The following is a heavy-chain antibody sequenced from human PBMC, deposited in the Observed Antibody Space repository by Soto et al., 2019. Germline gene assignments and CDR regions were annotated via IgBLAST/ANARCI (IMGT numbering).Heavy chain of an antibody. CDR2: IYYSGST. V-gene: IGHV4-59*01. D-gene: IGHD6-13*01. J-gene: IGHJ1*01. CDR1: GGSISSYY. Sequence: SETLSLTCTVSGGSISSYYWSWIRQPPGKGLEWIGYIYYSGSTNYNPSLKSRVTISVDTSKNQFSLKLSSVTAADTAVYYCARDPGGYISSWSRAEYFQHWGQGTLVTVSS. CDR3: ARDPGGYISSWSRAEYFQH.